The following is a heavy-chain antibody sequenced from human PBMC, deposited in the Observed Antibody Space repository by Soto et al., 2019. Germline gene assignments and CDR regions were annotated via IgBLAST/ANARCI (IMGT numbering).Heavy chain of an antibody. V-gene: IGHV4-34*01. J-gene: IGHJ4*02. CDR1: GGSFSGYY. CDR2: INHSGST. CDR3: ATHPPYGPLDH. Sequence: SETLSLTCAVYGGSFSGYYWSWIRQPPGKGLEWIGEINHSGSTNYNPSLKSRITISVDTSKNPFSLKLSSVTAADTAVYYCATHPPYGPLDHWGQGTLVTVSS. D-gene: IGHD4-17*01.